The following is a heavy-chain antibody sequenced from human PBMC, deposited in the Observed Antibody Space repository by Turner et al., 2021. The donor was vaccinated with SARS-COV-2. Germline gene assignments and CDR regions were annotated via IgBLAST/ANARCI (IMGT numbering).Heavy chain of an antibody. D-gene: IGHD1-1*01. CDR2: ISSSGSTI. CDR1: GFTFNIYE. Sequence: EAQLVESEGGLVQPGGSLRLSWAPSGFTFNIYEMNWVRQAPGKGLEWVSYISSSGSTIYYADSVKGRFAITRDNAKNSLYLQMNSMIADDTAVYYCAREQLKVTHAFDIWGQGTMVTVSS. V-gene: IGHV3-48*03. CDR3: AREQLKVTHAFDI. J-gene: IGHJ3*02.